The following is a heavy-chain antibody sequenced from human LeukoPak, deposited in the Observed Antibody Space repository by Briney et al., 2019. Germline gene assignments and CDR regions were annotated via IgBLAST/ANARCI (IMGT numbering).Heavy chain of an antibody. J-gene: IGHJ4*02. CDR1: GGSISSSSYY. Sequence: SAPLSLPCPVSGGSISSSSYYWGWIRQPPGKGLEWIGRIYYSGSTYYNPSLKSRVTISVDTSKNQFSLKLSSVTAADTAVYYCAREAATTYCTNGVCAYFDYWGQGTLVTVSS. D-gene: IGHD2-8*01. CDR2: IYYSGST. CDR3: AREAATTYCTNGVCAYFDY. V-gene: IGHV4-39*07.